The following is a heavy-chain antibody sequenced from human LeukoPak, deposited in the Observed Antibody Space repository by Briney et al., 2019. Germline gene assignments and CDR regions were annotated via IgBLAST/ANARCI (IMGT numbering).Heavy chain of an antibody. J-gene: IGHJ4*02. V-gene: IGHV1-18*01. CDR3: ARDHWNSDREFAF. Sequence: GASVKVSCKASGYTFTSFGISWVRQAPGEGLEWMGWVSASNGHTNYAQKFQGRVTMTTDTSTTTAYMDLRSLRSDDTAVYYCARDHWNSDREFAFWGQGTLVTVSS. CDR1: GYTFTSFG. D-gene: IGHD1/OR15-1a*01. CDR2: VSASNGHT.